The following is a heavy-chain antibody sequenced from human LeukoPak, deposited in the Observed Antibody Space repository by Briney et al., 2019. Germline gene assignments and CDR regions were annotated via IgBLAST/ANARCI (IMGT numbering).Heavy chain of an antibody. Sequence: GGSLRLSCAASGFTFSSYAMNWVRQAPGKGLEWVSAISGNGSTYYADSVKGRFTISRDNSKNTLYLQMNSLRAEDTAVYYCAKDLVVYASRAFDIWGQGTMVTVSS. D-gene: IGHD2-8*01. CDR1: GFTFSSYA. CDR3: AKDLVVYASRAFDI. V-gene: IGHV3-23*01. J-gene: IGHJ3*02. CDR2: ISGNGST.